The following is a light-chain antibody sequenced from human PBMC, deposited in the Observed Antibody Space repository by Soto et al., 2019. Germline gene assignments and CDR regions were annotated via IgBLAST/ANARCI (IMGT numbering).Light chain of an antibody. J-gene: IGKJ2*01. CDR2: GAS. CDR1: PGVSNT. V-gene: IGKV3-15*01. CDR3: QQYENWPYT. Sequence: EIVMTQSPATVSLSPGERATLSCRASPGVSNTLAWYQQRPGQAPRLLIYGASIRAPGIPARFSGGESGTEFTLTITSLQSEDFAVYYCQQYENWPYTFGQGTKLEIK.